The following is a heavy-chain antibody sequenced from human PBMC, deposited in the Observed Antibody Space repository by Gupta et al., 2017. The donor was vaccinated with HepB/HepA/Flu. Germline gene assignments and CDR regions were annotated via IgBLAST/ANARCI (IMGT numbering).Heavy chain of an antibody. CDR2: INPNSGGT. CDR3: ARSPYYGSGSYPYYFDY. Sequence: QVQLVQSGAEVKKPGASVKVSCKASGYTFTGYYMHWVRQAPGQGLEWMGWINPNSGGTNYAQKLQCWVTMTRDTSISTAYMELSRLRSEDTAVYYCARSPYYGSGSYPYYFDYWGQGTLVTVSS. CDR1: GYTFTGYY. D-gene: IGHD3-10*01. J-gene: IGHJ4*02. V-gene: IGHV1-2*04.